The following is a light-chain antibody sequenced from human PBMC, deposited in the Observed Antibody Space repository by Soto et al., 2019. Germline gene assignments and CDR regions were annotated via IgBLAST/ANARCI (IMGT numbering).Light chain of an antibody. V-gene: IGKV3-11*01. J-gene: IGKJ5*01. CDR3: QQRSNWPT. Sequence: EIVLTPSPATLSFSPWERATLYCRASQSVSSYLAWYQQKPGQAPRLLIYDASNRATGIPARFSGSGSGTDFTLTISSLEPEDFAVYYCQQRSNWPTFGQGTRLEIK. CDR1: QSVSSY. CDR2: DAS.